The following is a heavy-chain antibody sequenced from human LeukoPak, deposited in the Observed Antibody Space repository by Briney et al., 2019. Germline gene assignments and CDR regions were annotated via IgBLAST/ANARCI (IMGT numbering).Heavy chain of an antibody. D-gene: IGHD3-22*01. CDR3: ARDERKYYYDSSGYSVRFHYYYYGMDV. CDR2: ISAYNGST. CDR1: GYTFTSYG. J-gene: IGHJ6*02. Sequence: ASVKVSCKASGYTFTSYGISWVRQAPGQGLEWMGWISAYNGSTNYAQKLQGRVTMTTDTSTSTAYMELRSLRSDDTAVYYCARDERKYYYDSSGYSVRFHYYYYGMDVWGQGTTVTVSS. V-gene: IGHV1-18*01.